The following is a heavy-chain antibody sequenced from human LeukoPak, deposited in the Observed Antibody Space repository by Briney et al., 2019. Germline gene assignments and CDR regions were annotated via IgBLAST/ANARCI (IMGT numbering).Heavy chain of an antibody. CDR3: AKSRPELWVSDLWSGSRGGSYFDY. V-gene: IGHV3-23*01. CDR1: GFTFSSYA. Sequence: PGGSLRLSCAASGFTFSSYAMSWVRQAPGKGLEWVSAISGSGGSTYYADSVKGRFTISRDNSKNTLYLQMNSLRAEDTAVYYCAKSRPELWVSDLWSGSRGGSYFDYWGQGTLVTVSS. J-gene: IGHJ4*02. D-gene: IGHD3-3*01. CDR2: ISGSGGST.